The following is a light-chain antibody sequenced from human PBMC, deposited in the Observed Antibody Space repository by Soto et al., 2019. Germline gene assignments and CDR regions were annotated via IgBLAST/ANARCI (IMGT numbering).Light chain of an antibody. V-gene: IGLV2-23*01. CDR1: SSDVGNYNL. J-gene: IGLJ1*01. CDR3: CSYAGTSTYV. CDR2: EGS. Sequence: QSALTQPASVSGSPGQSITISCTGTSSDVGNYNLVSWYQQHPGKAPKLMIYEGSKRPSGVSNRFSGSKSGNTASLTISGLQAEDEADYFCCSYAGTSTYVFGAGTKATVL.